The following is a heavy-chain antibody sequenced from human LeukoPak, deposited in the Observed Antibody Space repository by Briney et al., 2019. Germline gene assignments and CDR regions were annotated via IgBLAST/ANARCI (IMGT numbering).Heavy chain of an antibody. Sequence: GASVKVSCKASGYTFTSYGISWVRQAPGQGLEWMGWISAYNGNTNYAQKLQGRDPMTTDTSTSTAYMELRSLRSDDTAVYYCARVGYSYGYYYGMDVWGQGTTVTVSS. CDR1: GYTFTSYG. J-gene: IGHJ6*02. CDR3: ARVGYSYGYYYGMDV. V-gene: IGHV1-18*01. D-gene: IGHD5-18*01. CDR2: ISAYNGNT.